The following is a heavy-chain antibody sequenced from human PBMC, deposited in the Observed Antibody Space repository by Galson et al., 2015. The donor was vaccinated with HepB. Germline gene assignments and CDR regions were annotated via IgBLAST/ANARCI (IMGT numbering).Heavy chain of an antibody. D-gene: IGHD4-17*01. CDR2: INQGGTEK. CDR3: AREWGLTTYGDYDWFEP. Sequence: SLRFSCAASGFTFTDYWMSWVRQAPGKGLEWVANINQGGTEKFYATSVKGRFTISRDNAKNSLFLQMNSLRGHDTAVYYCAREWGLTTYGDYDWFEPWGQGTLVTVSA. J-gene: IGHJ5*02. CDR1: GFTFTDYW. V-gene: IGHV3-7*03.